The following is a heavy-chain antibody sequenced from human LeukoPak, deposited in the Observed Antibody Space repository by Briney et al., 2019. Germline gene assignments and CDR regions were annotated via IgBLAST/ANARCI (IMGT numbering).Heavy chain of an antibody. D-gene: IGHD3-9*01. J-gene: IGHJ4*02. Sequence: PSETLSLTCTVSGGSISSSSYYWGWIRQPPGKEREWIGSIYYSGSNYYNPSLKSRVTISVDTYKNQFSLKLSSVTAADTAVYYCARGKELRYFDWLPKLYFDYWGQGTLVTVSS. CDR3: ARGKELRYFDWLPKLYFDY. V-gene: IGHV4-39*07. CDR1: GGSISSSSYY. CDR2: IYYSGSN.